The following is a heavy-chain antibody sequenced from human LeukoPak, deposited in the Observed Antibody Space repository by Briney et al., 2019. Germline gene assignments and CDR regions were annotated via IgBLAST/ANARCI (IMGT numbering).Heavy chain of an antibody. CDR2: MNPNSGNT. Sequence: ASVKVSCKASGYTFTSYDINWVRQATGQGLEWMGWMNPNSGNTGYAQKFQGRVTMTRNTSISTAYMELSSLRSEDTAVYYCARDHVRIAAAGIDYWGQGTLVTVSS. V-gene: IGHV1-8*01. J-gene: IGHJ4*02. CDR3: ARDHVRIAAAGIDY. D-gene: IGHD6-13*01. CDR1: GYTFTSYD.